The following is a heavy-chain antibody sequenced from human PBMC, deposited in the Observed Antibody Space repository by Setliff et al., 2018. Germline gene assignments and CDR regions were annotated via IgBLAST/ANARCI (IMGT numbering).Heavy chain of an antibody. CDR3: AKLRTPGTGYYYYAMDV. Sequence: PGGSLRLSCAASGFTFSSYSMNWVRQAPGKGLEWVSSISSSSATSGTTNYADSVKGRFTISRDNSKNTLYVQMNSLRADDTAVYYCAKLRTPGTGYYYYAMDVWGQGTTVTVSS. J-gene: IGHJ6*02. CDR2: ISSSSATSGTT. CDR1: GFTFSSYS. D-gene: IGHD3-10*01. V-gene: IGHV3-23*01.